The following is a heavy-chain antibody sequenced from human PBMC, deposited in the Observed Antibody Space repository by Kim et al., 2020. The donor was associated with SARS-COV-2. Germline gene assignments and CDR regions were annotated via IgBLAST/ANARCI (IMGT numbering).Heavy chain of an antibody. CDR3: ASMLTSRYCADSTCKAGNGMDP. CDR1: GFTFENYG. CDR2: INWDSSST. V-gene: IGHV3-20*04. D-gene: IGHD2-8*02. Sequence: GGSLRLSCSASGFTFENYGMSWVRQAPGKGLEWLSGINWDSSSTGYADSVKGRFTISRDNAKNSLYLQMNRLRAEDTALYYCASMLTSRYCADSTCKAGNGMDPWGQGTTVTVSS. J-gene: IGHJ6*02.